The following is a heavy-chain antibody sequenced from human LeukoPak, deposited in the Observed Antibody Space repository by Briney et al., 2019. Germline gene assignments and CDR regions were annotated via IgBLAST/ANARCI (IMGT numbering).Heavy chain of an antibody. CDR2: IYSGGST. V-gene: IGHV3-53*01. Sequence: GGSLRLSCAASGFTVSSNYMSWVRQAPGKGLEWVSVIYSGGSTYYADSVKGRFTISRGNSKNTLYLQMNSLRAEDTAVYYCARLDYGDYVGYWGQGTLVTVSS. J-gene: IGHJ4*02. CDR1: GFTVSSNY. D-gene: IGHD4-17*01. CDR3: ARLDYGDYVGY.